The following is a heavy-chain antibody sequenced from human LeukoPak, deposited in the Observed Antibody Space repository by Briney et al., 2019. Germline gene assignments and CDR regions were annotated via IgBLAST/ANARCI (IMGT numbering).Heavy chain of an antibody. J-gene: IGHJ4*02. V-gene: IGHV3-48*03. D-gene: IGHD4-17*01. Sequence: GGSLRLSCAASGFTFSYSEMNWVRQAPGKGLEWVSYIDGTGTTIYYADSVKGRFTISRDNAKNSLYLQMNSPRAEDTAIYYCARMTTSSHYFDYWGQGTLVTVSS. CDR3: ARMTTSSHYFDY. CDR1: GFTFSYSE. CDR2: IDGTGTTI.